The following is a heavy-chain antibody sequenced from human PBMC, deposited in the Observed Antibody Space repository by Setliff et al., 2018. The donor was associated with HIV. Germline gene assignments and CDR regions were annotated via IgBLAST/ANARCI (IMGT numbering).Heavy chain of an antibody. CDR2: IWHSGNT. D-gene: IGHD4-17*01. CDR3: ARGTTLNVVPDAFDI. J-gene: IGHJ3*02. CDR1: GDFFSSDYY. V-gene: IGHV4-38-2*02. Sequence: SETLSLTCSVSGDFFSSDYYWGWIRQPPGKGLEWIGSIWHSGNTYYNPSLRSRVTLSIDTSKNVFSLKLTSMTAADAAVYYCARGTTLNVVPDAFDIWGQGTMVTVSS.